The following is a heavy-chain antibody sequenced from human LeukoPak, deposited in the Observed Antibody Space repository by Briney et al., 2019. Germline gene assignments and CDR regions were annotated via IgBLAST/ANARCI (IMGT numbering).Heavy chain of an antibody. V-gene: IGHV3-21*01. J-gene: IGHJ4*02. CDR1: GFSFSSYS. CDR3: ARDHSSGWYRY. D-gene: IGHD6-19*01. Sequence: GGSLRLSCAASGFSFSSYSMNWVRQAPGKGLEWVSSISSSSSYIYYADSVKGRFTISRDNAKNSLYLQMNSLRAEDTAVYYCARDHSSGWYRYWGQGTLVTVSS. CDR2: ISSSSSYI.